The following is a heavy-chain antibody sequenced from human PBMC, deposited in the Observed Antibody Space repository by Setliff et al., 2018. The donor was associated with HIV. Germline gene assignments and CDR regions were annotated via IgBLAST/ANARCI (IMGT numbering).Heavy chain of an antibody. Sequence: SVKVSCKASGGTFRTFGISWGRQAPGQGLEWMGGSIPIFGTAKYARKFQGRVTITADESTSTAYMELSSLRSEDTAVYYCATNPEMATINYYYYYMGVWGKGTTVTVSS. D-gene: IGHD5-12*01. CDR2: SIPIFGTA. CDR1: GGTFRTFG. J-gene: IGHJ6*03. CDR3: ATNPEMATINYYYYYMGV. V-gene: IGHV1-69*13.